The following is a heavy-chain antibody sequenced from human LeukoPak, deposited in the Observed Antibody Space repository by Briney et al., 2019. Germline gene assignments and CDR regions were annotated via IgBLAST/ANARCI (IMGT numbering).Heavy chain of an antibody. J-gene: IGHJ4*02. D-gene: IGHD6-13*01. Sequence: ASVKVSCKASGYTFTSYYMHWVRQAPGQGLEWMGWINPNSGGTNYAQKFQGRVTMTRDTSISTAYMELSRLRSDDTAVYYCARVGLAAATTKTDDYWGQGTLVTVSS. CDR2: INPNSGGT. CDR3: ARVGLAAATTKTDDY. V-gene: IGHV1-2*02. CDR1: GYTFTSYY.